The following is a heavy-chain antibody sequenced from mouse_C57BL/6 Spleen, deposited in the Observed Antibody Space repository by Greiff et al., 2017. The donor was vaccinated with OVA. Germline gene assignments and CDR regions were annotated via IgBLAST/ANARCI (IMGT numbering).Heavy chain of an antibody. D-gene: IGHD2-1*01. CDR3: ARVATRAMDY. V-gene: IGHV1-59*01. Sequence: QVQLQQPGAELVRPGTSVKLSCKASGYTFTSYWMHWVKQRPGQGLEWIGVIDPSDSYTNYNQKFKGKATLTVDTSSSTAYMQLSSRTSEDSAVYYCARVATRAMDYWGQGTSVTVSS. CDR2: IDPSDSYT. J-gene: IGHJ4*01. CDR1: GYTFTSYW.